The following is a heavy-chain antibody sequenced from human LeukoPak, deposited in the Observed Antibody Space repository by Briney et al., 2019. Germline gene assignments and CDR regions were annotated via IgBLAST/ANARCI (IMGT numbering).Heavy chain of an antibody. CDR1: GGSISSYY. V-gene: IGHV4-59*01. Sequence: SETLSLTCTVSGGSISSYYWSWIRQPAGKGLEWIGYIYYSGSTNYNPSLKSRVTISVDTSKNQFSLKLSSVTAADTAVYYCARVAAAGTWDFDYWGQGTLVTVSS. D-gene: IGHD6-13*01. CDR3: ARVAAAGTWDFDY. J-gene: IGHJ4*02. CDR2: IYYSGST.